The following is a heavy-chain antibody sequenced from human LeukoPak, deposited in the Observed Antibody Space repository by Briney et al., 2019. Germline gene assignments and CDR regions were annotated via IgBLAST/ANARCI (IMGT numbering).Heavy chain of an antibody. CDR3: AKDPSGTMIVVVGYFDY. D-gene: IGHD3-22*01. J-gene: IGHJ4*02. V-gene: IGHV3-53*01. CDR2: IYSGGST. CDR1: GFTVSSNY. Sequence: PGGSLRLSCAASGFTVSSNYMSWVRQAPGKGLEWVSVIYSGGSTYYADSVKGRFTISRDNSKNTLYLQMNSLRAEDTAVYYCAKDPSGTMIVVVGYFDYWGQGTLVTVSS.